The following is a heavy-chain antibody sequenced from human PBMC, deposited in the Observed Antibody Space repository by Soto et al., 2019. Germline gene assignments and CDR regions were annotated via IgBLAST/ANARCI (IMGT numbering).Heavy chain of an antibody. V-gene: IGHV1-69*06. CDR2: IIPIFGTA. D-gene: IGHD1-26*01. Sequence: QVQLVQSGAEVKKPGSSVKVSCKASGGTFSSYAISWVRQAPGQGLEWMGGIIPIFGTANYAQKFQGRVTITEDKSTSTAYMELSSLRSDDTAVYYCARRGSYFGYFDYWGQGTLVTVSS. CDR3: ARRGSYFGYFDY. CDR1: GGTFSSYA. J-gene: IGHJ4*02.